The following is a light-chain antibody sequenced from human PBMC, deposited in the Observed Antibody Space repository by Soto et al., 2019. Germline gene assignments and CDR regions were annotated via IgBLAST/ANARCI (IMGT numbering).Light chain of an antibody. CDR1: KTISSY. CDR3: QQSFSTPLT. Sequence: DIQITQSLSSLSASVGDRVTITYRASKTISSYLNWYQQKPWKAPKLLIFAASSLQSGVPSRFSGSGSGTDFTFTIGSLQPEAFATYFCQQSFSTPLTFGGGTKVDIK. CDR2: AAS. V-gene: IGKV1-39*01. J-gene: IGKJ4*01.